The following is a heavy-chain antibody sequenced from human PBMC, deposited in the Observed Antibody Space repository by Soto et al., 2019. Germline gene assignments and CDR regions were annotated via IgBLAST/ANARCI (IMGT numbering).Heavy chain of an antibody. V-gene: IGHV3-23*01. J-gene: IGHJ4*02. Sequence: AGGSLRLSCAASGFTFSSYAMSWVRQAPGKGLEWVSAISGSGGSTYYADSVKGRFTISRDNSKNTLYLQTNSRRAEDTAVYYCAKDQIAVAGPPHFDYWGQGTLVTVSS. CDR3: AKDQIAVAGPPHFDY. CDR2: ISGSGGST. D-gene: IGHD6-19*01. CDR1: GFTFSSYA.